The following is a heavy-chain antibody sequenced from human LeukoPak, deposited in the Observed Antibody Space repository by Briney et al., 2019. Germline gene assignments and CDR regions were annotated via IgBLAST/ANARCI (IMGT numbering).Heavy chain of an antibody. J-gene: IGHJ2*01. CDR1: GFTFSSYS. CDR2: ISSSSSTI. V-gene: IGHV3-48*01. D-gene: IGHD4-17*01. CDR3: AKERETDHGDYGYFDL. Sequence: GGSLRLSCAASGFTFSSYSMNWVRQAPGKGLEWVSYISSSSSTIYYADSVKGRFTISRDNAKNSLYLQMNSLRAEDTAVYYCAKERETDHGDYGYFDLWGRGTLVTVSS.